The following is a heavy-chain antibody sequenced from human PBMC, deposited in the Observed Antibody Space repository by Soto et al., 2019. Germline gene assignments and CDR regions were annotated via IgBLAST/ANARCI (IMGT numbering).Heavy chain of an antibody. V-gene: IGHV4-30-2*01. J-gene: IGHJ5*02. Sequence: QLQLQESGSGLAKPSQTLSLTCAVCGGSISSGGYSWGWIRQPPEKGLEWIGYIYHSVSTYYNPSLKSRVTISVDRSKNQFSLKLSSVTAADPAVYYCARVPSPWGQGTLVTVSS. CDR2: IYHSVST. CDR3: ARVPSP. CDR1: GGSISSGGYS.